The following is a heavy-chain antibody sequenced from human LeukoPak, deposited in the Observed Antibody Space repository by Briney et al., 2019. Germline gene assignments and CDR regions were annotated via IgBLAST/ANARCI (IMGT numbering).Heavy chain of an antibody. J-gene: IGHJ4*02. D-gene: IGHD3-10*01. CDR3: ARAYYGSGSYYVDY. V-gene: IGHV3-21*01. CDR1: GFTFSSYS. Sequence: PGGSLRLSCAASGFTFSSYSMNWVRQAPGKGLEWVSSISSSSSYIYYADSVKGRFTISRDNAKNSLYLQMNSLGAEDTAVYYCARAYYGSGSYYVDYWGQGTLVTVSS. CDR2: ISSSSSYI.